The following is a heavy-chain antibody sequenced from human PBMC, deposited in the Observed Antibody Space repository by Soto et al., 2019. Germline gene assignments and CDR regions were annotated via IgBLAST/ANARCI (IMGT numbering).Heavy chain of an antibody. CDR2: VHRDSGGT. CDR1: GYIFTDHL. J-gene: IGHJ4*02. V-gene: IGHV1-2*02. D-gene: IGHD3-22*01. Sequence: GASVKVSCKTSGYIFTDHLIHWVRQSPGQGLQWVGWVHRDSGGTNVAQAFQDRVTMTADTSITTAYMDLARLRPDDTAIFYCARGAQGFFPVSGIYFYFDHWGQGTPVTVSS. CDR3: ARGAQGFFPVSGIYFYFDH.